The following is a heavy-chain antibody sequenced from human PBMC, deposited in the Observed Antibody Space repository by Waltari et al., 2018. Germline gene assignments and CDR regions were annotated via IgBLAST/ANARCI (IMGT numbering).Heavy chain of an antibody. D-gene: IGHD3-10*01. CDR2: ISESGSDT. Sequence: EVQLLDSGGGLVQPGGSLRLSCAASGFTFSNFAMTWVRQAPGKGLGWVSVISESGSDTYYAESVKGRFTVSRDNSKNTLYLQMNSLRAEDTAVYQCAKDSPFGDDWGQGTLVTVSS. CDR3: AKDSPFGDD. J-gene: IGHJ4*02. CDR1: GFTFSNFA. V-gene: IGHV3-23*01.